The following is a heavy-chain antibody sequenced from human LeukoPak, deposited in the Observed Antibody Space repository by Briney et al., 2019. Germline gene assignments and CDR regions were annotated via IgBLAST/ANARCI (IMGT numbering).Heavy chain of an antibody. Sequence: GGSLRLSCAASGFTFSTYAMNWVRQAPGKGLEWVGRIKSKSDGGTTDNAAPVKGRFTMSKDDSKNKLYLQMNSLKTEDTGIYYCTTGTLTSDYWGQGTLVTVSS. D-gene: IGHD4-17*01. CDR2: IKSKSDGGTT. CDR3: TTGTLTSDY. J-gene: IGHJ4*02. V-gene: IGHV3-15*01. CDR1: GFTFSTYA.